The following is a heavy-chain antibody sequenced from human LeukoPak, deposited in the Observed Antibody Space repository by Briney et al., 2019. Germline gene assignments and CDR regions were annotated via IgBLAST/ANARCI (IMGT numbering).Heavy chain of an antibody. CDR1: GYTFTSYD. Sequence: ASVKVSCKASGYTFTSYDINWVRQATGRGLEWMGWMNHNSGNTGYAQEFQGRVTMTTTTSISTAYIELSSLTSEDTAFYSCARGRGVRYGGYTYYFDYWGQGALVTVSS. CDR2: MNHNSGNT. J-gene: IGHJ4*02. V-gene: IGHV1-8*01. CDR3: ARGRGVRYGGYTYYFDY. D-gene: IGHD5-12*01.